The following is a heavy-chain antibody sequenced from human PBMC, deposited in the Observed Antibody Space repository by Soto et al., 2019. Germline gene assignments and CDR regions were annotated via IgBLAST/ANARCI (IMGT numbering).Heavy chain of an antibody. V-gene: IGHV4-34*01. J-gene: IGHJ5*02. D-gene: IGHD5-12*01. Sequence: PSETLSLTCAVYGGSFSGYYWSWIRQPPGKGLEWIGEINHSGSTNYNPSLKSRVTISVDTSKNQCSLKLSSVTAADTAVYYCARHTRGGYNFNCFDPWGQGTLVTVSS. CDR1: GGSFSGYY. CDR3: ARHTRGGYNFNCFDP. CDR2: INHSGST.